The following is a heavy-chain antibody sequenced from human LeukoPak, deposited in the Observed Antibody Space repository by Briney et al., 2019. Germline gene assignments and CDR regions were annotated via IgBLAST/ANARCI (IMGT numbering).Heavy chain of an antibody. CDR3: AELGITMIGGV. Sequence: GGSLRLSCAASGFTVSSNYMSWVRQAPGQGLEWVSVIYSGGSTYYADSVKGRFTISRDNAKNSLYLQMNSLRAEDTAVYYCAELGITMIGGVWGKGTTVTISS. J-gene: IGHJ6*04. V-gene: IGHV3-53*01. D-gene: IGHD3-10*02. CDR2: IYSGGST. CDR1: GFTVSSNY.